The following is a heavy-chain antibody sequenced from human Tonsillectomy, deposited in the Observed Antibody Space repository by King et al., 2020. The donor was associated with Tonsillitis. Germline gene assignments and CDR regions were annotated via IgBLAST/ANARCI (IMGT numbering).Heavy chain of an antibody. J-gene: IGHJ4*02. V-gene: IGHV5-10-1*01. CDR1: GYSFSDYL. Sequence: GQLVPSGAAVKKPGASLRISCQGSGYSFSDYLITWVRQVPGKGLEWMGRIDPSDSYTNYSPSLQSHVTISADKSISTAYLQWSSLKASDTAIYYCATRTGFSGYDSFFEYWGQGTLVTVSS. D-gene: IGHD5-12*01. CDR3: ATRTGFSGYDSFFEY. CDR2: IDPSDSYT.